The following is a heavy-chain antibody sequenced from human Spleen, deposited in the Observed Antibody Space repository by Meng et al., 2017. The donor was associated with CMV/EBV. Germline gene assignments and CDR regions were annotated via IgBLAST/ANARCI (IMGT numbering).Heavy chain of an antibody. CDR3: VSTFWNGPNFDY. Sequence: CDASGFIFRSYWMHWVRQAPGRGLVWVSGISSEGTDTTYADSVKGRFTISRDNAKKRLYLQMNSLRPEDTAVYHCVSTFWNGPNFDYWGQGTLVTVSS. J-gene: IGHJ4*02. CDR2: ISSEGTDT. CDR1: GFIFRSYW. D-gene: IGHD3-3*01. V-gene: IGHV3-74*01.